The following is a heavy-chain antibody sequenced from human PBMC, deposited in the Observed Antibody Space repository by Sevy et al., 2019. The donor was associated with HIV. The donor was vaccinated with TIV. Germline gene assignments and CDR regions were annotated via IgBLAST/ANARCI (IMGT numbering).Heavy chain of an antibody. CDR1: GFTFSSYA. D-gene: IGHD1-26*01. Sequence: GGSLRLSCAASGFTFSSYAMSWVRQAPGKGLEWVSGVSGSGGHTYNADSVKGRFTISRDNSKNTLYLQMNSLRAEDTAVYYCAKVPMLTWELPSPLDYWGQGTLVTVSS. V-gene: IGHV3-23*01. CDR2: VSGSGGHT. J-gene: IGHJ4*02. CDR3: AKVPMLTWELPSPLDY.